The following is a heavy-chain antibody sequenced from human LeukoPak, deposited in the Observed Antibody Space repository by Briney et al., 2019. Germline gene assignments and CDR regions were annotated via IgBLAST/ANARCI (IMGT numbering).Heavy chain of an antibody. V-gene: IGHV3-49*04. CDR3: TRDLYGSGTWGDY. D-gene: IGHD3-10*01. Sequence: PGGSLRLSCTASGFTFGDYAMSWVRQAPGKGLEWVGFIRSKAYGGTTEYAASVKGRFTISRDDSKSIAYLQMNSLKTEDTAVYYCTRDLYGSGTWGDYWGQGTLVTVSS. CDR1: GFTFGDYA. J-gene: IGHJ4*02. CDR2: IRSKAYGGTT.